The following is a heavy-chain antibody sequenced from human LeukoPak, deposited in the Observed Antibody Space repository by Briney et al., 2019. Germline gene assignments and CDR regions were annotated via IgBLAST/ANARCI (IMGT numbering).Heavy chain of an antibody. D-gene: IGHD3-22*01. V-gene: IGHV5-51*01. J-gene: IGHJ4*02. Sequence: GGSLRLSCKGSGYSFTSYWIGWVRQMPGKGLEWMGIIYPGDSDTRYSPSFQGQVPISADKSIRTAYLQWSSLKASDTAMYYCARVYDYDSSGCLDYWGQGTLVTVSS. CDR1: GYSFTSYW. CDR3: ARVYDYDSSGCLDY. CDR2: IYPGDSDT.